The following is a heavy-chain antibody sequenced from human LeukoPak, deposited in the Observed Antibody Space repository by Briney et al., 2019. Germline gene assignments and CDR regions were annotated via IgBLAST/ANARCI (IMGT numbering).Heavy chain of an antibody. D-gene: IGHD3-22*01. J-gene: IGHJ4*02. CDR3: ARLYDGSAYHADHFDY. V-gene: IGHV3-23*01. Sequence: GGSLRLSCAASGFTFSSYAMSWVRQAPGKGLEWVSDISGSGGSTYYADSVKGRFTISRDNAKNSLYLQMNSLRAEDTAVYYCARLYDGSAYHADHFDYWGQGTLVIVSS. CDR1: GFTFSSYA. CDR2: ISGSGGST.